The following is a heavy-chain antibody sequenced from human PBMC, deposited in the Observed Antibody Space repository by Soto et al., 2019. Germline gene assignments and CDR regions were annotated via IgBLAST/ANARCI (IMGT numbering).Heavy chain of an antibody. J-gene: IGHJ6*02. V-gene: IGHV1-69*02. D-gene: IGHD4-17*01. CDR3: ARGYGDYDYYYGMDV. Sequence: QVQLVQSGAEVKKPGSSVKVSCKASGGTFSSYTISWVRQAPGQGLEWMGRIIPILGIANYAQKFQGRVTITADKSTSTADMELSSLRSEDTAVYYCARGYGDYDYYYGMDVWGQGTTVTVSS. CDR1: GGTFSSYT. CDR2: IIPILGIA.